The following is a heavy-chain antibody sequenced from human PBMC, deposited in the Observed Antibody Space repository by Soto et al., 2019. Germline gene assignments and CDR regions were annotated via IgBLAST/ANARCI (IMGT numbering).Heavy chain of an antibody. V-gene: IGHV4-39*01. J-gene: IGHJ2*01. CDR1: VGSISSSSCY. CDR2: IYYSGST. Sequence: ETLSLTCTVSVGSISSSSCYWGWILQPPGKGLEWIGSIYYSGSTYYNPSLKSRVTISVDTSKNQFSLKLSSVTAADTAVYYCARHISSVYGDYHWYFDLWGRGTLVTVSS. CDR3: ARHISSVYGDYHWYFDL. D-gene: IGHD4-17*01.